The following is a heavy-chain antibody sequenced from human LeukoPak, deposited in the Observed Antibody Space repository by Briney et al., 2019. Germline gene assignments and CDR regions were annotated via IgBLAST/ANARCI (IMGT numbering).Heavy chain of an antibody. J-gene: IGHJ6*03. D-gene: IGHD6-6*01. CDR1: GFTVSSNY. V-gene: IGHV3-66*02. Sequence: GSLRLSCAASGFTVSSNYMSWVRQAPGKGLEGVSVIYSYGSTYYADSVKGRFTISRDNSKNTLYLQMNSLRVEDTAVYYCARLGGRQLVRYYQYYMDVWGKGTTVTVSS. CDR2: IYSYGST. CDR3: ARLGGRQLVRYYQYYMDV.